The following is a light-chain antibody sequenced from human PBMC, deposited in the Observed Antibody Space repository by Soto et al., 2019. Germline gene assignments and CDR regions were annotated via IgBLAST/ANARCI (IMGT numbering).Light chain of an antibody. CDR1: QRVTISY. CDR3: QDYGTSLWT. CDR2: ATS. V-gene: IGKV3-20*01. J-gene: IGKJ1*01. Sequence: EIVVTQSPDTLSLSPGERATLSCRASQRVTISYLAWYQQRPGQAPRLLIHATSNRATDIPDRFSGSGSGTAFTLSISRLEPEDFGVQYCQDYGTSLWTFGQGTKVEIK.